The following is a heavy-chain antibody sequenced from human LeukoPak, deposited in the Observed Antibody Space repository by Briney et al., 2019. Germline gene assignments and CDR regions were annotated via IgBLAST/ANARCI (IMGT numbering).Heavy chain of an antibody. V-gene: IGHV1-69*04. CDR1: GGTFSSYA. CDR3: ARDMETPDAFDI. D-gene: IGHD1-1*01. J-gene: IGHJ3*02. Sequence: SVKVSCKASGGTFSSYAISWVRQAPGQGLEWMGRIIPILGIANYAQKFQGRVTMTRDTSISTAYMELSRLRSDDTAVYYCARDMETPDAFDIWGQGTMVTVSS. CDR2: IIPILGIA.